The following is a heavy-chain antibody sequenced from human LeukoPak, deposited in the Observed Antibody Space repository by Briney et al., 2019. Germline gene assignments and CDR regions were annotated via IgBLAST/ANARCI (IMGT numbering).Heavy chain of an antibody. CDR3: ARNYYDSSGYHDAFDI. V-gene: IGHV4-59*01. CDR2: IYYSGST. D-gene: IGHD3-22*01. Sequence: SETLSLTCTVSGGSISSYYWSWIRQPPGKGLEWVGYIYYSGSTNYNPSLKSRVTISVDTSKNQFSLKLSSVTAADTAVYYCARNYYDSSGYHDAFDIWGQGTMVTVSS. CDR1: GGSISSYY. J-gene: IGHJ3*02.